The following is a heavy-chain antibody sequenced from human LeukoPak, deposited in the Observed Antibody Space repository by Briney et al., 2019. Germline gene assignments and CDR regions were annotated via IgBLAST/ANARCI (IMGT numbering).Heavy chain of an antibody. D-gene: IGHD1-26*01. V-gene: IGHV4-59*13. Sequence: PSETLSLTCTVSVGSISGYFWSWVRQAPGTGLDWIGHIYYSGATHYNPSLRSRVTISVATSKNQFSLKLRSVTAADTAVYYCARAQYSGSCFDYWGQGTLVTVSS. CDR3: ARAQYSGSCFDY. CDR1: VGSISGYF. CDR2: IYYSGAT. J-gene: IGHJ4*02.